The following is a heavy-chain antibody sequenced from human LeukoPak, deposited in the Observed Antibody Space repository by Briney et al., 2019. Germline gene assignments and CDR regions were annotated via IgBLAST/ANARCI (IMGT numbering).Heavy chain of an antibody. D-gene: IGHD3-22*01. CDR2: IHSSSTYI. J-gene: IGHJ4*02. Sequence: RGCLRLSCAASGFTFSGYSMNAGCQAPGERLGCGSSIHSSSTYIYYAHSVKGRFTISRDNAKNSLYLQMNTPGAADTAVYDCASLDLDYDSSGHDYWGQGTLVTVSS. CDR3: ASLDLDYDSSGHDY. V-gene: IGHV3-21*01. CDR1: GFTFSGYS.